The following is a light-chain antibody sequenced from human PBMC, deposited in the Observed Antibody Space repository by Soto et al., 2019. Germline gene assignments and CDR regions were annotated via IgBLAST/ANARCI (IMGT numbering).Light chain of an antibody. CDR3: QQYNDWPRT. V-gene: IGKV3-15*01. CDR1: QSVRSH. Sequence: EVVMTQSTATLSVSPGERATLSCRASQSVRSHLAWYQQKPGQAPSLLIFGASTRATGVPARFSGSESGTEFTLTISSLQSEDVAVYFCQQYNDWPRTFGGGTNVEIK. J-gene: IGKJ4*02. CDR2: GAS.